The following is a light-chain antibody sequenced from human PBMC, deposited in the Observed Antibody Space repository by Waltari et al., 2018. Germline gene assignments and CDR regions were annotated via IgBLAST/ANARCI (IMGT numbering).Light chain of an antibody. J-gene: IGLJ1*01. CDR2: DVI. Sequence: QSALTQPASVSGSPGQSITISCTGTSSDVGRYNYVSWYQQHPDKVPKLLTFDVIYRPSGVSDRFSGSKSGNTASLTISGLRADDEADYYCLSFSAVGTRVFGTGTRVTVL. V-gene: IGLV2-14*03. CDR3: LSFSAVGTRV. CDR1: SSDVGRYNY.